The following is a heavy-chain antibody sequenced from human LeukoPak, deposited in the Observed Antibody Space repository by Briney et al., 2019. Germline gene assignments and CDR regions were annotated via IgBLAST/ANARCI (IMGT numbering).Heavy chain of an antibody. J-gene: IGHJ4*02. CDR1: GYTFTGYY. D-gene: IGHD6-13*01. Sequence: ASVKVSCKASGYTFTGYYMHWARQAPGQGLEWMGWINPNSGGTNYAQKFQGRVTMTRDTSISTAYMELSRLRSDDTAVYYCAREPTKLRIAAAGKKPFDYWGQGTLVTVSS. CDR2: INPNSGGT. CDR3: AREPTKLRIAAAGKKPFDY. V-gene: IGHV1-2*02.